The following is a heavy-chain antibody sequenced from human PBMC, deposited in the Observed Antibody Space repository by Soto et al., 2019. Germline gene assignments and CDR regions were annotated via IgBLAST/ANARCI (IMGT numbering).Heavy chain of an antibody. CDR1: GFTINNNY. Sequence: EVQLVETGGGLIQPGGSLRLSCAVSGFTINNNYMSWVRQAPGKGLEWVSLIYSGGSPYYADSVKGRFTMSRDNSKNTLYLQMNNLRVEDTAVYYCARDPFDYESGSSNWYDPRGQGTLVTVSS. V-gene: IGHV3-53*02. CDR3: ARDPFDYESGSSNWYDP. CDR2: IYSGGSP. J-gene: IGHJ5*02. D-gene: IGHD3-10*01.